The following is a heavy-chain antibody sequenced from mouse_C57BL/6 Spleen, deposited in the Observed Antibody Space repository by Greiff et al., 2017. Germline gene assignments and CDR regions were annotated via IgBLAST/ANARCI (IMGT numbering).Heavy chain of an antibody. Sequence: QVQLQQSGAELARPGASVKLSCKASGYTFTSYGISWVKQRTGQGLEWIGEIYPRSGNTYYNEKFKGKATLTADKSSSTAYMELRSLTSEDSAVYFCARIDSSYWYFDVWGTGTTVTVSS. CDR3: ARIDSSYWYFDV. D-gene: IGHD1-1*01. V-gene: IGHV1-81*01. CDR1: GYTFTSYG. CDR2: IYPRSGNT. J-gene: IGHJ1*03.